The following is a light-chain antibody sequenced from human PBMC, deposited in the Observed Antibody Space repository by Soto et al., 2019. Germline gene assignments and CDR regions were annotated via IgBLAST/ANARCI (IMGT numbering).Light chain of an antibody. CDR2: TAY. Sequence: DIQMTQSSSTLSGSVGDRVTIACRASQTISSWLAWYQQKPGKAHKLLIYTAYTLKSGVQSRFSGSGSGTEFTLTIRSLQPDDFATYYCKHYNSYSEAVGQGTKVDI. V-gene: IGKV1-5*03. CDR1: QTISSW. J-gene: IGKJ1*01. CDR3: KHYNSYSEA.